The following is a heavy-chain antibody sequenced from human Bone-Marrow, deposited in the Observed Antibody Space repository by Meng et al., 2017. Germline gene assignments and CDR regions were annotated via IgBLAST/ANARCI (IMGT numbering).Heavy chain of an antibody. CDR2: IRNKAYGGTV. CDR3: TRVFGDYGNYYSDY. V-gene: IGHV3-49*03. CDR1: GFTFGDYA. D-gene: IGHD4-17*01. J-gene: IGHJ4*02. Sequence: GESLKISCTASGFTFGDYAMSWFRLAPGKGLEWIGVIRNKAYGGTVVYAASVKGRFSISRDESKGIAFLQMNSLKTEDTALYYCTRVFGDYGNYYSDYWGQGTPVTVSS.